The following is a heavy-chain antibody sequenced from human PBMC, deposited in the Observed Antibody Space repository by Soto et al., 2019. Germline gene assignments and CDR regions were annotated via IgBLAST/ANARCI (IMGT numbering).Heavy chain of an antibody. CDR1: GGTFSSYG. J-gene: IGHJ3*02. D-gene: IGHD3-10*01. CDR3: ARDLNYYGSGSLNGAFDI. V-gene: IGHV1-69*13. Sequence: ASVKVSCKASGGTFSSYGISWVRQAPGQGLEWMGGIIPIFGTANYAQKFQGRVTITADESTSTAYMELSSLRSEDTAVYYCARDLNYYGSGSLNGAFDIWGEGTMVTV. CDR2: IIPIFGTA.